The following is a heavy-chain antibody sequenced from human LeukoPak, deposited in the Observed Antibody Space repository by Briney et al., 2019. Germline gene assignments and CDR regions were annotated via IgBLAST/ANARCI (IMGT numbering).Heavy chain of an antibody. Sequence: GGSLRLSCAASGFTFSSYWMSWVRQAPGEGLEWGANIKQDGSEKYYVDSVKGRFTISRDNAKNSLYLQMNSLRAEDTAVYYCARAVRYFDWFNDPYWYFDLWGRGTLVTVSS. CDR3: ARAVRYFDWFNDPYWYFDL. J-gene: IGHJ2*01. CDR1: GFTFSSYW. V-gene: IGHV3-7*01. D-gene: IGHD3-9*01. CDR2: IKQDGSEK.